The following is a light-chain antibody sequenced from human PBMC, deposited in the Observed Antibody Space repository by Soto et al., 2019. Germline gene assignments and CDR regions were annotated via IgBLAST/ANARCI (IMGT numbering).Light chain of an antibody. CDR2: DIS. V-gene: IGKV3D-15*01. CDR3: QQYNDWPLT. Sequence: EIVMTQAPATLSVSTGERATLSCSASQSVTSNLAWYQQKPGQAPSLLIYDISARATGIPTRFSGSGSGTEFTLTISSLQSEDFAVYYCQQYNDWPLTFGGGTKVEIK. J-gene: IGKJ4*01. CDR1: QSVTSN.